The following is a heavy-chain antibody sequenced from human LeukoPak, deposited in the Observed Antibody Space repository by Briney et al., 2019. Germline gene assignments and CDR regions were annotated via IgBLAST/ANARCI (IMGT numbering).Heavy chain of an antibody. CDR2: IYPGDSDT. CDR1: GYSFTSYW. J-gene: IGHJ6*03. V-gene: IGHV5-51*01. CDR3: ARRNPGIAAAGMGRRYYYYYMDV. D-gene: IGHD6-13*01. Sequence: GESLKISCKGSGYSFTSYWIGWVRQMPGKGLEWMGIIYPGDSDTRYSPSFQGQVTISADKSISTAYLQWSSLKASDTAMYYCARRNPGIAAAGMGRRYYYYYMDVWGKGTTVTVSS.